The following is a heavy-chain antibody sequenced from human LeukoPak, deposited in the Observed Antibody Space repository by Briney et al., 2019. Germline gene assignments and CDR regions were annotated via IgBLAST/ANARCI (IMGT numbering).Heavy chain of an antibody. D-gene: IGHD1-26*01. CDR2: INHSGST. Sequence: SSETLSLTCAVYGGSFSVYYWSWIRQPPGKGLEWIGEINHSGSTNYNPSLKSRVTISVDTSKNQFSLKLSSVTAADTAVYYCARRRRIVGATPGAFGIWGQGTMVTVSS. J-gene: IGHJ3*02. V-gene: IGHV4-34*01. CDR1: GGSFSVYY. CDR3: ARRRRIVGATPGAFGI.